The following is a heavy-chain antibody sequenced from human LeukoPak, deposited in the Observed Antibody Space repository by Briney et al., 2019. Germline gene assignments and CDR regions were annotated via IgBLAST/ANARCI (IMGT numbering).Heavy chain of an antibody. CDR3: AGLLVYSSGWSGGDWFDP. V-gene: IGHV4-59*01. J-gene: IGHJ5*02. Sequence: SETLSLTCTVSGGSISSYYWSWIPQPPGKGLEWIAYIYYSGSTNYNPSLKSRVTISVDTSKNQFSLKLSSVTAADRVVYYCAGLLVYSSGWSGGDWFDPCRQGTLVTVSS. D-gene: IGHD6-19*01. CDR1: GGSISSYY. CDR2: IYYSGST.